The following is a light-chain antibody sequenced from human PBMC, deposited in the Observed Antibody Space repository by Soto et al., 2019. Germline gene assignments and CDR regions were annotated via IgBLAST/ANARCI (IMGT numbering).Light chain of an antibody. CDR3: QQYNKWPLP. Sequence: EIVMKPSPATLSASPGERATLSFRASQSVAGNLAWYQQNPAPAPRLLIYGASTRDAGIPTRFSVGGSGTEITLTISSLQSEDFAIYYCQQYNKWPLPFVGGTKVEIK. J-gene: IGKJ4*01. V-gene: IGKV3-15*01. CDR1: QSVAGN. CDR2: GAS.